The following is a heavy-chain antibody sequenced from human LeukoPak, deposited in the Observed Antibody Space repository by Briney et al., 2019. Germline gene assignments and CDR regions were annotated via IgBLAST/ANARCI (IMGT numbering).Heavy chain of an antibody. CDR1: GFTFSGSA. Sequence: GGSLRLSCAASGFTFSGSAIHWGRQAPGKGLEWVGRIGSKDNSYATPYAASVKGRFTISRDDSKNTAYLQMNSLKTEDTAVYYCTRRGDGYNSEAFDIWGQGTMVTVSS. CDR2: IGSKDNSYAT. J-gene: IGHJ3*02. D-gene: IGHD5-24*01. CDR3: TRRGDGYNSEAFDI. V-gene: IGHV3-73*01.